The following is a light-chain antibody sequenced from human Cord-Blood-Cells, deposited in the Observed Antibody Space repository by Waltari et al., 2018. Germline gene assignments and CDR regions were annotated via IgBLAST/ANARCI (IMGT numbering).Light chain of an antibody. CDR3: MQALQTPLT. CDR2: LGS. V-gene: IGKV2-28*01. J-gene: IGKJ3*01. Sequence: DIVMTQSPLSLPVTPGEPASSSCRSSQSLLHSNGYNYLDWYLQKPGQSPKLRIYLGSNRASGVPYRFSGSGSGTDFTLKISRVEAEDVGVYYCMQALQTPLTVGPGTKVDIK. CDR1: QSLLHSNGYNY.